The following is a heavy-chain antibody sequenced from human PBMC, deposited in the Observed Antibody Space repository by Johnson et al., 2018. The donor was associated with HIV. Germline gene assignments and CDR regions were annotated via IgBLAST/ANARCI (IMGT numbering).Heavy chain of an antibody. CDR3: AKDQGITVIVVVVGAFDI. J-gene: IGHJ3*02. V-gene: IGHV3-30*02. CDR1: GFTFSSYG. Sequence: QVQLVESGGGLVQPGGSLRVSCAASGFTFSSYGIHWVRQAPGKGLEWVAFIRYDGSNKYYADSVKGRFTISRDNSKNTLYLQMNSLRAEDTAVYYCAKDQGITVIVVVVGAFDIWGQGTMVTVSS. CDR2: IRYDGSNK. D-gene: IGHD3-22*01.